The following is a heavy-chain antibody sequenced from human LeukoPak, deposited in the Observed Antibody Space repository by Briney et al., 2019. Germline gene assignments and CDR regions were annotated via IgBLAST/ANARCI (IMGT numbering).Heavy chain of an antibody. CDR2: INHSGST. Sequence: SETLSLTCAVYGXSFSGYYWSWIRQPPGKGLEWIGEINHSGSTNYNPSLKSRVTISVDTSKNQFSLKLSSVTAADTAVYYCARLPPTKYSGYDRRDYWGQGTLVTVSS. CDR1: GXSFSGYY. V-gene: IGHV4-34*01. CDR3: ARLPPTKYSGYDRRDY. D-gene: IGHD5-12*01. J-gene: IGHJ4*02.